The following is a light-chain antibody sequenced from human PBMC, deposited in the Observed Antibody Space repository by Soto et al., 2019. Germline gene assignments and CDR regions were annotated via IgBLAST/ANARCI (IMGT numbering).Light chain of an antibody. Sequence: ELVLTQSPATLSVFPGEKATLSCGASHSVSNNLAWYHQTPGQAPRPLIYGASTRATGVPARFSGSGSGTECTLTISSLQSEDSAIYYCQQDSSWPCTFGPGTKVAIE. CDR2: GAS. CDR1: HSVSNN. V-gene: IGKV3-15*01. J-gene: IGKJ3*01. CDR3: QQDSSWPCT.